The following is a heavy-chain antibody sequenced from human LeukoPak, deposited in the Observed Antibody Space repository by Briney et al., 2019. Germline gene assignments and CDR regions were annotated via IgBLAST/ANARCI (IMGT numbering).Heavy chain of an antibody. D-gene: IGHD2-15*01. CDR2: ISGSGGST. Sequence: GGSLGLSCAASGFTFSSYAMSWVRQAPGKGLEWVSAISGSGGSTYYADSVKGRFTISRDNSKNTLYLQMNSLRAEDTAVYYCAKPRDIVVVVAAFDYWGQGTLVTVSS. V-gene: IGHV3-23*01. J-gene: IGHJ4*02. CDR3: AKPRDIVVVVAAFDY. CDR1: GFTFSSYA.